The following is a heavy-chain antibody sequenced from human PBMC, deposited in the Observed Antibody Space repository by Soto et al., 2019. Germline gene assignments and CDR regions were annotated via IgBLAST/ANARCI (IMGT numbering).Heavy chain of an antibody. D-gene: IGHD1-7*01. J-gene: IGHJ3*02. CDR2: IVPIFRTT. CDR3: AREASAPGTFREDASDI. V-gene: IGHV1-69*12. Sequence: QVQLVQSGAEVKKSGSSVKVACKVSGDTFSNYAINWVRRAPGQGLEWMGAIVPIFRTTNYAQKFQGRVTITADESTMTGYMELSRLRSDDTATYYCAREASAPGTFREDASDIWGQGTKVTVSS. CDR1: GDTFSNYA.